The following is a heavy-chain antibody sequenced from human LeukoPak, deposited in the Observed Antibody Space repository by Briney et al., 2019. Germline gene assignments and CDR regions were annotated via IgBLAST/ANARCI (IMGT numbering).Heavy chain of an antibody. CDR3: ARGLYYYDRSTYDDFDY. CDR2: VNPSDGAR. Sequence: ASVKVSCKASGYPFSTYWLHWVRQAPGQGLEWMGIVNPSDGARIYAQKFQGRITMTRDTSTNTVFMELSSLRSEDTAVYYCARGLYYYDRSTYDDFDYWGQGTLVTVSS. J-gene: IGHJ4*02. D-gene: IGHD3-22*01. CDR1: GYPFSTYW. V-gene: IGHV1-46*01.